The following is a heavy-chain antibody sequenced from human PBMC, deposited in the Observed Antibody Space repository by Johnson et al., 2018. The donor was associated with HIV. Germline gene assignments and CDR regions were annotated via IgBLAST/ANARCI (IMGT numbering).Heavy chain of an antibody. V-gene: IGHV3-30*18. CDR2: ISYDGSVK. CDR1: GFSFSNAW. J-gene: IGHJ3*02. Sequence: QVQLVESGGGVVQPGRSLRLSCAASGFSFSNAWMHWVRQAPGKGLEWVAVISYDGSVKYYADSVKGRFTISRDNSKNTLYLQMNSLRAEDTAVYYCAKVSSWYFLRAFDIWGQGTMVTVSS. D-gene: IGHD6-13*01. CDR3: AKVSSWYFLRAFDI.